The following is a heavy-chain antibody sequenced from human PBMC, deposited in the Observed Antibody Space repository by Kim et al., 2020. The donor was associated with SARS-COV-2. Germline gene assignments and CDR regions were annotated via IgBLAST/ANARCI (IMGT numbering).Heavy chain of an antibody. CDR1: GYTFTSYA. CDR3: ARNYGYSYGYYFDY. Sequence: ASVKVSCKASGYTFTSYAMHWVRQAPGQRLEWMGWINAGNGNTKYSQKFQGRVTITRDTSASTAYMELSSLRSEDTAVYYCARNYGYSYGYYFDYWGQGTLVTVSS. D-gene: IGHD5-18*01. CDR2: INAGNGNT. V-gene: IGHV1-3*01. J-gene: IGHJ4*02.